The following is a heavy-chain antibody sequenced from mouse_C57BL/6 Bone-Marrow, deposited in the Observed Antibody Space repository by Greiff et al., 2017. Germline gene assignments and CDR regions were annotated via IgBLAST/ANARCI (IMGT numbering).Heavy chain of an antibody. Sequence: EVQLQQSGTVLARPGASVKMSCKTSGYTFTSYWMHWVKQRPGQGLEWIGAIYPGNSDTSYNQKFTGKAKLTAVTSASTADKKLSSLTNEDSAGYYCTSLNWDWCAYWGQGTLGTVSA. CDR1: GYTFTSYW. J-gene: IGHJ3*01. CDR3: TSLNWDWCAY. V-gene: IGHV1-5*01. D-gene: IGHD4-1*02. CDR2: IYPGNSDT.